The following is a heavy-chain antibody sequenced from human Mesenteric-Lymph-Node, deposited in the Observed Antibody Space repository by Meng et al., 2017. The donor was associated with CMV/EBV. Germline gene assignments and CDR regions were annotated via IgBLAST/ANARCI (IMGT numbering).Heavy chain of an antibody. V-gene: IGHV4-61*01. CDR2: IHNSVST. CDR3: ASGQHMIDAFDI. D-gene: IGHD3-22*01. Sequence: SETLSLTCTVSGGSVSSDSYYWNWIRQPPGKGLEWLGYIHNSVSTNYKPSLRSRVTISVDTSKNQLSLKLSSVTAADTAVYYCASGQHMIDAFDIWGQGTMVTVSS. CDR1: GGSVSSDSYY. J-gene: IGHJ3*02.